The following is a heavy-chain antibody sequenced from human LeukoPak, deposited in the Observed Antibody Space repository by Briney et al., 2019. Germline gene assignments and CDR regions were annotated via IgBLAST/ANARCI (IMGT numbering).Heavy chain of an antibody. CDR1: GFTFSDYN. V-gene: IGHV3-11*01. CDR2: ITNGGSTI. D-gene: IGHD3-9*01. J-gene: IGHJ6*02. Sequence: KTGGSLRLSCAASGFTFSDYNMNWVRQAPGKGLEWVSYITNGGSTIHHADSVKGRSTISRDNAKKTLYLQMNSLRAEDTAVYYCARSIGLTGGGVDVWGQGTTVTVSS. CDR3: ARSIGLTGGGVDV.